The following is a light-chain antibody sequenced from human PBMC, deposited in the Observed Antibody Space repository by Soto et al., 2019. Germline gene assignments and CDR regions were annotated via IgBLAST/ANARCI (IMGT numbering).Light chain of an antibody. Sequence: QSALTQPASVSGSPGQSITISCTGTSSDVGGYKYVSWYQQHPGKAPKLMIYEVSNRPSGVSNRFSGSKSGNTASLTISGLQAEDEADYYCRSYTTANTYVFGTGTKLTVL. CDR1: SSDVGGYKY. J-gene: IGLJ1*01. V-gene: IGLV2-14*01. CDR3: RSYTTANTYV. CDR2: EVS.